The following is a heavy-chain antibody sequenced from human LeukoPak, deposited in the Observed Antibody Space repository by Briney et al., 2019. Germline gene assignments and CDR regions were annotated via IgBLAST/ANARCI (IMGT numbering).Heavy chain of an antibody. J-gene: IGHJ4*02. D-gene: IGHD4-17*01. CDR2: INPNSGGT. Sequence: ASVKVSCKASGYTFTGYYMHWVRQAPGQGLEWMGWINPNSGGTNYAQKFQGRVTMTRDTSISTAYMELSRLRSDDTAVYYCARSPTVTTVVDYWGQGTLVTVSS. V-gene: IGHV1-2*02. CDR1: GYTFTGYY. CDR3: ARSPTVTTVVDY.